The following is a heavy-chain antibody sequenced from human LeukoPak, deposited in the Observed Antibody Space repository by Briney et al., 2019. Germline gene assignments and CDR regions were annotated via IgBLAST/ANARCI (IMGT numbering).Heavy chain of an antibody. V-gene: IGHV1-18*01. J-gene: IGHJ4*02. D-gene: IGHD2-21*02. CDR1: GYTFITSG. Sequence: ASVNVSCKASGYTFITSGITWVRQAPGHGLKWMGWISPFNGKTRFAEEFQDRLTMTTDTPTRTAYMVLRSLRSDGTAVYYCVRDRDATPDDVRDYWGQGTLATVSS. CDR3: VRDRDATPDDVRDY. CDR2: ISPFNGKT.